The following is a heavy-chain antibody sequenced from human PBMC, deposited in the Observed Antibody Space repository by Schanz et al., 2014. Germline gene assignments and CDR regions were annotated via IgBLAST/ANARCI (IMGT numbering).Heavy chain of an antibody. CDR3: ARGTTWRLDL. D-gene: IGHD1-1*01. CDR1: GGSIRSGTYY. CDR2: VFPNGIT. V-gene: IGHV4-61*02. Sequence: QVQLQESGPGLVKPSQTLSLTCTVSGGSIRSGTYYWSWIRQPAGKALEWVGRVFPNGITNYNPSLKSRVTIALTASKSQLSLTLTALTAADTAVYYCARGTTWRLDLWGRGTLVTVSS. J-gene: IGHJ2*01.